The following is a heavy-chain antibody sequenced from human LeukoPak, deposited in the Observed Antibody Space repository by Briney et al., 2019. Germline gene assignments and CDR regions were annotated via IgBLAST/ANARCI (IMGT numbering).Heavy chain of an antibody. Sequence: SGPTLVKPTQTLTLTCTFSGFSLSTSGVGVGWIRQPPGKALEWLALIYWDDDKRYSPSLKSRLTITKDTSKNQVVLTMTNMDPVDTATYYCAHKTRGYSYGQGAFDIWGQGTMVTVSS. CDR1: GFSLSTSGVG. V-gene: IGHV2-5*02. D-gene: IGHD5-18*01. CDR2: IYWDDDK. J-gene: IGHJ3*02. CDR3: AHKTRGYSYGQGAFDI.